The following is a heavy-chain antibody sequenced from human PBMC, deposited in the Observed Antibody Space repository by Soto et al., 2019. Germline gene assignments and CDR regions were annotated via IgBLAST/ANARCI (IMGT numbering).Heavy chain of an antibody. CDR1: GGTFSSYA. Sequence: ASVKVSCKASGGTFSSYAISWVRQAPGQGLEWMGGIIPIFGTANYAQKFQGRVTITADESTSTAYMELSSLRSEDTAVYYCARVWGFGEKEAGWGQGTLVTVSS. D-gene: IGHD3-10*01. J-gene: IGHJ4*02. CDR2: IIPIFGTA. CDR3: ARVWGFGEKEAG. V-gene: IGHV1-69*13.